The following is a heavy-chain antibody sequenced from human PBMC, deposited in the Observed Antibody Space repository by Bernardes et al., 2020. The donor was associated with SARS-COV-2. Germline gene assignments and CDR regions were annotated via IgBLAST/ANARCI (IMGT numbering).Heavy chain of an antibody. J-gene: IGHJ5*02. D-gene: IGHD6-6*01. V-gene: IGHV1-24*01. CDR3: ATGNVYSSSSWFDP. CDR2: FDPEDGET. CDR1: GYTLTELS. Sequence: ASVKVSCKVSGYTLTELSMHWVRQAPGKGLEWMGGFDPEDGETIYAQKFQGRVTMTEDTSTDTAYMELSSLRSEDTAVYYCATGNVYSSSSWFDPWGQGTLVTGSS.